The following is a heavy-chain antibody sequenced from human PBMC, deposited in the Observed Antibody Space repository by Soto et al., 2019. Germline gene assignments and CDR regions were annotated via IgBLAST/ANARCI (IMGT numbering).Heavy chain of an antibody. CDR2: IYYSGST. J-gene: IGHJ4*02. D-gene: IGHD1-26*01. CDR3: ARGLISGSHYSGGWYYFDS. V-gene: IGHV4-59*12. Sequence: SETLSLTCTVSGGSISSYYWSWIRQPPGKGLEWIGYIYYSGSTNYNPSLKSRVTISVDTSKSQFSLELSSVTAADTAVYYCARGLISGSHYSGGWYYFDSWGQGTQVTVPQ. CDR1: GGSISSYY.